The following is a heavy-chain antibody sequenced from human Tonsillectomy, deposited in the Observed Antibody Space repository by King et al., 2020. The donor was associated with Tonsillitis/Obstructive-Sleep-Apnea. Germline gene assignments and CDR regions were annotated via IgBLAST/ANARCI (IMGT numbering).Heavy chain of an antibody. V-gene: IGHV1-18*01. CDR3: ARDSMRHYFDSSDSSAYYPFAY. CDR2: ISAYNGNT. J-gene: IGHJ4*02. Sequence: VQLVESGAEVKKPGASVKVSCKASGYTFTSYGISWVRQAPGQGLEWMGWISAYNGNTNYPQNLQGRVTMTTDTSTSTAYLDLRSLRSDDTAVYYCARDSMRHYFDSSDSSAYYPFAYWGQGTLVTVSS. CDR1: GYTFTSYG. D-gene: IGHD3-22*01.